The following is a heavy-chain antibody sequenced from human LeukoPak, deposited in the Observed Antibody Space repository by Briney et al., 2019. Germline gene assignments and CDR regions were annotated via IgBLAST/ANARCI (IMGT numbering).Heavy chain of an antibody. CDR3: ARWSNSIFGVVIAHDY. D-gene: IGHD3-3*02. Sequence: GASVKVSCKASGYTFTSYGISWVRQAPGQGLEWMGWISAYNGNTNYAQKLQGRVTMTTDTSTSTAYMELRSLRSDDTAVYYCARWSNSIFGVVIAHDYWGQGTLVTVSS. V-gene: IGHV1-18*01. J-gene: IGHJ4*02. CDR1: GYTFTSYG. CDR2: ISAYNGNT.